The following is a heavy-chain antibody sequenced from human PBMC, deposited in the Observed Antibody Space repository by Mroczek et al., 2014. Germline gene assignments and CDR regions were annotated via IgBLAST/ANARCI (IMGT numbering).Heavy chain of an antibody. V-gene: IGHV4-61*02. Sequence: QVQLQQSGPGLVKPSQTLSLTCTVSGGSISSGSYYWSWIRQPAGKGLEWIGRIYTSGSTNYNPSLKSRVTMSVDTSKNQFSLKLSSVTAADTAVYYCARESRDYDILTGYSSDYWGQGTLVTVSS. J-gene: IGHJ4*02. CDR3: ARESRDYDILTGYSSDY. D-gene: IGHD3-9*01. CDR2: IYTSGST. CDR1: GGSISSGSYY.